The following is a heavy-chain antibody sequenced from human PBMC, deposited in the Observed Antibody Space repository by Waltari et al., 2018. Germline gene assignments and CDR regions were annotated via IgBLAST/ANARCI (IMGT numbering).Heavy chain of an antibody. V-gene: IGHV1-3*01. D-gene: IGHD2-2*01. J-gene: IGHJ6*02. Sequence: QVQLVQSGAEVKRPGASVKVSCKTSGYPFTSYIIHWLRQAPGQRPEWMGWIDAGNGNTKYAQKFQDRVTITGDTSASTVYMELSSLRSEDPGVYFGAREGVPAAVRADYYYPMDVWGQGTTVTVSS. CDR1: GYPFTSYI. CDR2: IDAGNGNT. CDR3: AREGVPAAVRADYYYPMDV.